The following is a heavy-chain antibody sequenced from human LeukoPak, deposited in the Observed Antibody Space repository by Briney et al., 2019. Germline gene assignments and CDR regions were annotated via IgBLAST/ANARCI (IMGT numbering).Heavy chain of an antibody. V-gene: IGHV3-48*03. J-gene: IGHJ3*02. CDR3: AKDASSSWRWGAFDI. CDR2: ISSSGSTI. CDR1: GFTFSSYE. D-gene: IGHD6-13*01. Sequence: DPGGSLRLSCAASGFTFSSYEMNWVRQAPGKGLEWVSYISSSGSTIYYADSVKGRFTISRDNAKNTLYLQMNSLRAEDTAVYYCAKDASSSWRWGAFDIWGQGTMVTVSS.